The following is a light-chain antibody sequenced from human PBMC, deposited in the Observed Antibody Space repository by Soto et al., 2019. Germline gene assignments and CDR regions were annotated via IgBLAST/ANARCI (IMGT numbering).Light chain of an antibody. Sequence: QSVLTQPRSVSGSPGQSVTISCTGTSIDVGAYNYVSWYQKHPGKAPKLIIYDVSKRPSGVPDRFSGSKSGNTASLTISGLQAEDEADYHCCSYAGSYTHWVFGGGTKVTVL. CDR1: SIDVGAYNY. CDR3: CSYAGSYTHWV. CDR2: DVS. J-gene: IGLJ3*02. V-gene: IGLV2-11*01.